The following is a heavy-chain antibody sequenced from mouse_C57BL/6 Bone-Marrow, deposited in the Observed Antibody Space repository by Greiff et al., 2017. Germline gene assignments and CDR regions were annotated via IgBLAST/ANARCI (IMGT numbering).Heavy chain of an antibody. CDR1: GYTFTSYD. D-gene: IGHD1-1*01. J-gene: IGHJ1*03. CDR3: ARDYGGSYWYFDV. CDR2: IYPRDGST. Sequence: QVQLKESGPELVKPGASVKLSCKASGYTFTSYDINWVKQRPGQGLEWIGWIYPRDGSTKYNEKFKGQATLTVDTASSTAYMELHSLTSEDSAVYFCARDYGGSYWYFDVWGTGTTVTVSS. V-gene: IGHV1-85*01.